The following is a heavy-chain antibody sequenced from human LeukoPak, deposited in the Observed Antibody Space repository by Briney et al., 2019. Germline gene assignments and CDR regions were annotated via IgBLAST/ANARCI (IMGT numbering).Heavy chain of an antibody. V-gene: IGHV3-23*01. D-gene: IGHD3-10*01. CDR3: AKGGTHVWFPLIDY. J-gene: IGHJ4*02. CDR1: GFTFSSYA. CDR2: ISGSGDST. Sequence: GGSLRLSCAASGFTFSSYAMSWVRQAPGKGREGVSGISGSGDSTYYADSVKGRFTISRDNSKNTLYLQMNSLRAEDTAVYYCAKGGTHVWFPLIDYWGQGTLVTVSS.